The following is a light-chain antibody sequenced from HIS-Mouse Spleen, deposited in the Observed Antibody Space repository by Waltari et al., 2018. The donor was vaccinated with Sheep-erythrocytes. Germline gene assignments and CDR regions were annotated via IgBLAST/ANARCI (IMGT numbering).Light chain of an antibody. CDR3: CSYAGSYNHV. Sequence: QSALTQPRSVSGSPGQSVTIPCTGPSSDVGVSNLFSWYQQHPGKAPKLMIYDVSKRPSGVPDRFSGSKSGNTASLTISGLQAEDEADYYCCSYAGSYNHVFATGTKVTVL. J-gene: IGLJ1*01. CDR2: DVS. V-gene: IGLV2-11*01. CDR1: SSDVGVSNL.